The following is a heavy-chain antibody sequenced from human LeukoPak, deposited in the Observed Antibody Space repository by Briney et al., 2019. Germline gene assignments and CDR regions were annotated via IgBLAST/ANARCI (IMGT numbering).Heavy chain of an antibody. CDR1: EFTFSSYA. Sequence: LGGSLRLSCAASEFTFSSYAMSWVRQAPGKGLEWVSAISGSGGTTYDTDSVKGRFTISRDNSKNTLYLQMNSLRAEDTAVYYCAKEFSSSWYSYFDYWGQGTLVTVSS. CDR3: AKEFSSSWYSYFDY. J-gene: IGHJ4*02. D-gene: IGHD6-13*01. CDR2: ISGSGGTT. V-gene: IGHV3-23*01.